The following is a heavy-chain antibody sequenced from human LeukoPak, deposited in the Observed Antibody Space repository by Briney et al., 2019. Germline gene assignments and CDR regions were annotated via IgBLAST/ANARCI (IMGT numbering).Heavy chain of an antibody. J-gene: IGHJ4*02. CDR3: ARVKTGFDY. Sequence: GGSLRLSCAASGFTVSSNYMSWVRQAPGKGLEWVSVIYSGGSTYYADFVKGRFTISRHNYKNTLYLQMNSLRAEDTAVYYCARVKTGFDYWGQGTLVTVSS. D-gene: IGHD3-9*01. CDR1: GFTVSSNY. CDR2: IYSGGST. V-gene: IGHV3-53*04.